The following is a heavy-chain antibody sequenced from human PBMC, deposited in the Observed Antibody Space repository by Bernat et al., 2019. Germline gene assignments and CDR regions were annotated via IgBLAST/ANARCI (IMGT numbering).Heavy chain of an antibody. CDR3: AHSELTGTIVDY. CDR2: IYWDDDK. J-gene: IGHJ4*02. D-gene: IGHD1-7*01. Sequence: QITLKESGPTLVKPTQTLTLTCTFSGFSLSTSGVGVGWIRQPPGKALEWLALIYWDDDKRYSPSLKSRLTSTKDTSKNQAVLTMTNMDPVDTATYYCAHSELTGTIVDYWGQGTLVTVSS. CDR1: GFSLSTSGVG. V-gene: IGHV2-5*02.